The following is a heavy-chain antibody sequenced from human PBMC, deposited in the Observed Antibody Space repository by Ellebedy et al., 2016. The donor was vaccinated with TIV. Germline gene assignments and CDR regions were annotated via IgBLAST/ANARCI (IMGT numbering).Heavy chain of an antibody. V-gene: IGHV3-66*01. J-gene: IGHJ5*02. CDR2: IYSGGST. D-gene: IGHD3-10*01. CDR3: ARELWFGEFINWFDP. CDR1: GFTVSSNY. Sequence: GESLKISCAASGFTVSSNYMSWVRQAPGKGLEWVSVIYSGGSTYYADSVKGRFTISRDNSKNTLYLQMNSLRAEDTAVYYCARELWFGEFINWFDPWGQGTLVTVSS.